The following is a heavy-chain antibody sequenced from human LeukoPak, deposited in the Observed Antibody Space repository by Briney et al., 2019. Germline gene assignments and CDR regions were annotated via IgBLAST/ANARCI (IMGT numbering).Heavy chain of an antibody. CDR1: GYTFTGYY. D-gene: IGHD3-22*01. J-gene: IGHJ4*02. Sequence: ASVTVSCKASGYTFTGYYMHWVRQAPGQGLEWMGWINPNSGGTNYAQKFQGRVTMTRDTSISTAYMELSRLRSDDTAVYYCARQTYYYDSSLGYWGQETLVPVSS. CDR3: ARQTYYYDSSLGY. V-gene: IGHV1-2*02. CDR2: INPNSGGT.